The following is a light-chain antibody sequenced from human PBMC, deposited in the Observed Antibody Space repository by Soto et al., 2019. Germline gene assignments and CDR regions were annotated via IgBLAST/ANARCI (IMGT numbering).Light chain of an antibody. V-gene: IGLV3-21*04. J-gene: IGLJ2*01. CDR2: YDS. CDR3: QVWDSSSGPVV. CDR1: NIGSKS. Sequence: SYELTQPPSVSVAPGKTARITCGGNNIGSKSVHWYQQKPGQAPVLVIYYDSDRPSGIPERFSGSNSGNTATLTISRVEAGDEADYYCQVWDSSSGPVVFGGGTKLTVL.